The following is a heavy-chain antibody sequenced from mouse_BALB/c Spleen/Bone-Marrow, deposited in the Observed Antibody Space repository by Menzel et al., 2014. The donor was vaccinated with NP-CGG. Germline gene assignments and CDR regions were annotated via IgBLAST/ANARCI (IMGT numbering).Heavy chain of an antibody. V-gene: IGHV4-1*02. Sequence: EVKVVEPGGGLVQPGGSLKLSCAASGFDFSRYWMSWVRQAPGKGLEWIGEINPDSSTINYAPSLKDKFIISRDNAKNTLYLQMSKVRSEDTALYYCARQGYYGKGDYWGQGTTLTVSS. CDR2: INPDSSTI. CDR1: GFDFSRYW. J-gene: IGHJ2*01. CDR3: ARQGYYGKGDY. D-gene: IGHD2-1*01.